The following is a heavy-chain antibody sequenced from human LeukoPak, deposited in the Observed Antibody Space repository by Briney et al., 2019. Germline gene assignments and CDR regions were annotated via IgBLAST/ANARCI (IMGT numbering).Heavy chain of an antibody. D-gene: IGHD3-22*01. CDR3: ARAGHDSSGYYEYFDY. V-gene: IGHV4-59*01. CDR1: GGSISSYY. CDR2: IYYSGST. J-gene: IGHJ4*02. Sequence: TSETLSLTCTVSGGSISSYYWSWIRQPPGKGLEWIGYIYYSGSTNYNPSLKSRVTISVDTSKNQFSLKLSSVTAADTAVYYCARAGHDSSGYYEYFDYWGQGTLVTVSS.